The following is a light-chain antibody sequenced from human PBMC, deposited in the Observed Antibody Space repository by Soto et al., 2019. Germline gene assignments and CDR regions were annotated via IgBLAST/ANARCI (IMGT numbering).Light chain of an antibody. Sequence: EIVLTQSPCTLSVPPGERATLSCRASQSVRSNFLAWYQQKPGQAPRLLIYGASNRATGIPDRFSGSGSGTEFTLTISSLQSEDFAVYFCQQYADWPKTFGQGTKVDI. J-gene: IGKJ1*01. CDR2: GAS. CDR1: QSVRSN. V-gene: IGKV3D-15*01. CDR3: QQYADWPKT.